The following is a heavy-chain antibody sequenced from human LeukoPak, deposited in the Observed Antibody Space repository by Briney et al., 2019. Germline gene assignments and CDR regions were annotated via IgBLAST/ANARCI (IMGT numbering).Heavy chain of an antibody. Sequence: GGSLRLSCVASGFTLDRYAVHWVRQAPGKGLEWVAGFSLDTDRIDYADSVKGRFTVSKDDAKKTLYLQMNNLRTEDTALYFCTKDITPGGADVWGQGTTVTVSS. J-gene: IGHJ6*02. V-gene: IGHV3-9*01. D-gene: IGHD3-10*01. CDR1: GFTLDRYA. CDR2: FSLDTDRI. CDR3: TKDITPGGADV.